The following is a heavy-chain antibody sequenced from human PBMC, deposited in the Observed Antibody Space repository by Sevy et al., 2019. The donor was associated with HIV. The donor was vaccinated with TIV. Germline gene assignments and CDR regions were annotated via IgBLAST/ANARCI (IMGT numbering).Heavy chain of an antibody. Sequence: GGSLRLSCAASGFTFSYYDLNWVRQAPGKGLEWVSVISSGSSYIYYADSVKGRFTTSRDNAENSLFLQMNSLGAEDTAVYYCAKDGGYYGSDGMDVWGQGTTVTVSS. V-gene: IGHV3-21*01. CDR3: AKDGGYYGSDGMDV. CDR1: GFTFSYYD. CDR2: ISSGSSYI. J-gene: IGHJ6*02. D-gene: IGHD3-10*01.